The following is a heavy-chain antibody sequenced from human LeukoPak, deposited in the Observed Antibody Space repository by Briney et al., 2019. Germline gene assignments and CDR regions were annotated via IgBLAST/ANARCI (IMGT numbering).Heavy chain of an antibody. V-gene: IGHV6-1*01. D-gene: IGHD5-12*01. Sequence: SQTLSLTCAISGDSVSSNSAAWNWIRQSPSRGLEWLGRTYYRSKWYNDYAVSVKSLITINPDTSKNQFSLQLNSVTPEDTAVYYCARSEYSGYDWYYYYYMGVWGKGTTVTVSS. CDR3: ARSEYSGYDWYYYYYMGV. J-gene: IGHJ6*03. CDR1: GDSVSSNSAA. CDR2: TYYRSKWYN.